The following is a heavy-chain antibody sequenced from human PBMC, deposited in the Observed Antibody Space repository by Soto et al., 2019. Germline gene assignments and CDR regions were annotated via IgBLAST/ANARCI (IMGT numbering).Heavy chain of an antibody. Sequence: QVQLQESGPGLVKPSGTLSLTCAVSGGSISSSNWWSWVRQPPGKGLEWIGEIYHSGSTNYNPSLKSRVTISVDKSKNQFSLKLSSVTAADTAVYYCARYSIVVVPAADYYYYGMDVWGQGTTVTVSS. D-gene: IGHD2-2*01. V-gene: IGHV4-4*02. CDR2: IYHSGST. CDR1: GGSISSSNW. J-gene: IGHJ6*02. CDR3: ARYSIVVVPAADYYYYGMDV.